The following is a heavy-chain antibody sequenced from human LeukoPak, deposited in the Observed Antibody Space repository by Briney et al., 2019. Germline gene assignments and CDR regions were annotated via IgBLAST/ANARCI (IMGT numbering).Heavy chain of an antibody. D-gene: IGHD4-17*01. V-gene: IGHV4-39*07. CDR1: GGSISSSTYY. CDR2: IYYSGTT. CDR3: ARGTVTMDY. Sequence: SETLSLTCTVSGGSISSSTYYWAWVRQPPGKGLEWIASIYYSGTTYYNPSLKSRVTISIDSSKNQFSLNLSSVTAADTAVYYCARGTVTMDYWGRGTLVTVSS. J-gene: IGHJ4*02.